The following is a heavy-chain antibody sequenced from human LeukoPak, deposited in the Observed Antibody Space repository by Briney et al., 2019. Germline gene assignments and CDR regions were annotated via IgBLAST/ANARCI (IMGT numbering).Heavy chain of an antibody. J-gene: IGHJ4*02. Sequence: GASVKVSCKASGYTFTSYDINWVRQATGQGLEWMGWMNPNSGNTGYAQKFQGRVTITRNTSISTAYMELSSLRSEDTAMYYCARAGYCGGDCYWFDYWGQGTLVTVSS. V-gene: IGHV1-8*03. D-gene: IGHD2-21*01. CDR3: ARAGYCGGDCYWFDY. CDR2: MNPNSGNT. CDR1: GYTFTSYD.